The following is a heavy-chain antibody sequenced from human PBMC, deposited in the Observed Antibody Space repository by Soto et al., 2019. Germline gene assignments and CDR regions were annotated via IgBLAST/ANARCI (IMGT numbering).Heavy chain of an antibody. CDR3: AREGRIGDRSFGAFDT. CDR1: GFTFSSYS. J-gene: IGHJ3*02. CDR2: IRYDGRIK. D-gene: IGHD6-6*01. Sequence: PGGSLRLSCAASGFTFSSYSMSWVRQAPGKGLEWVAVIRYDGRIKHYADSVRGRLTISRDNSENMVYLEVNSLRFEDTAEYYCAREGRIGDRSFGAFDTWGQGTMVTVSS. V-gene: IGHV3-30*14.